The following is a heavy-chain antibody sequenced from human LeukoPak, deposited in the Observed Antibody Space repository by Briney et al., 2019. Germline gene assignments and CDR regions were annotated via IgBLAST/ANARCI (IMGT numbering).Heavy chain of an antibody. V-gene: IGHV4-59*01. J-gene: IGHJ4*02. CDR2: IYYSGST. Sequence: SETLSLTCTVSGGSISTYYWSWIRRPPGKGLEWIGYIYYSGSTDYNPSLKSRVTISVDTSKNQFSLKLSSVTAADTAVYYCARDGGTVAFDYWGQGTLVTVSS. CDR3: ARDGGTVAFDY. D-gene: IGHD4-23*01. CDR1: GGSISTYY.